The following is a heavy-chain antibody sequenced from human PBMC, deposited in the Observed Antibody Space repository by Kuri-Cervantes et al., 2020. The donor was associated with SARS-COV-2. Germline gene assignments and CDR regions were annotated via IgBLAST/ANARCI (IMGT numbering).Heavy chain of an antibody. J-gene: IGHJ4*02. CDR3: ALETPYFDY. V-gene: IGHV4-59*12. CDR1: GGSISSYY. D-gene: IGHD2-15*01. Sequence: GSLRLSCTVSGGSISSYYWSWIRQPPGKGLEWIGYIYYSGSTNYNPSLKSRVTISVDTSKNQFSLKLSSVTAADTAVYYCALETPYFDYWGQGTRVTGAS. CDR2: IYYSGST.